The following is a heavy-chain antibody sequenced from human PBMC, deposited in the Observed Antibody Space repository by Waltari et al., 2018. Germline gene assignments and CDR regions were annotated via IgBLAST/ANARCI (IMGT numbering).Heavy chain of an antibody. Sequence: QVQLQESGPGLVKPSETLSLTCTVSGDSISHYYWSWIRQPPGKGLEWIGYIYYSGSTNSNPSLKSRVTISVDTSKNQFSLKLSSLTAADTAVYYCARDPGYSGYHHFDYWGRGTLVTVSS. CDR3: ARDPGYSGYHHFDY. CDR2: IYYSGST. J-gene: IGHJ4*02. CDR1: GDSISHYY. D-gene: IGHD5-12*01. V-gene: IGHV4-59*01.